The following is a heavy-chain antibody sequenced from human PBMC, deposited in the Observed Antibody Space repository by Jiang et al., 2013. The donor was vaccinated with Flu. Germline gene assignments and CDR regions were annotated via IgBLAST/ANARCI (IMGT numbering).Heavy chain of an antibody. D-gene: IGHD6-13*01. CDR1: GFTFDDYA. Sequence: GLVQPGRSLRLSCAASGFTFDDYAMHWVRQAPGKGLEWVSGITWNSDNIAYADSVKGRFTISRDSAKKSLYLQMNSLRADDTALYYCAKVARYSSSWYFDYWGQGTLVTVSS. CDR2: ITWNSDNI. CDR3: AKVARYSSSWYFDY. J-gene: IGHJ4*02. V-gene: IGHV3-9*01.